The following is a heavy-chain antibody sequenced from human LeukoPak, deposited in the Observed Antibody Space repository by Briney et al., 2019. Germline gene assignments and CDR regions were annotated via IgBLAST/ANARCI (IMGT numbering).Heavy chain of an antibody. CDR3: ARPYDTRGYFPDY. CDR1: GFTFSGYG. V-gene: IGHV3-21*01. CDR2: ISRGSDHI. D-gene: IGHD3-22*01. J-gene: IGHJ4*02. Sequence: GGSLRLSCAASGFTFSGYGMNWVRQAPGKGLEWVSSISRGSDHIFYADLMKGRFTISRDNAKNSLYLQMNSLGAEDTAVYYCARPYDTRGYFPDYWGQGTLVTVSS.